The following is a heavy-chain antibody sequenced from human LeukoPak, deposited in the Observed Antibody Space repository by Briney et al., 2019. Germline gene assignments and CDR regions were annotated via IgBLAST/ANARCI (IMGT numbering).Heavy chain of an antibody. V-gene: IGHV5-51*01. CDR2: IYPGDSDT. D-gene: IGHD4-23*01. CDR3: AKRDYGGNYIAY. CDR1: GYSFTSYW. J-gene: IGHJ4*02. Sequence: GESLKIYCKGSGYSFTSYWIGWVRQMPGQGLEWRGIIYPGDSDTRYSPSFQGQVTNSADKSISTADLQWTSLKASDTAMYYCAKRDYGGNYIAYWGQGTLVTVSS.